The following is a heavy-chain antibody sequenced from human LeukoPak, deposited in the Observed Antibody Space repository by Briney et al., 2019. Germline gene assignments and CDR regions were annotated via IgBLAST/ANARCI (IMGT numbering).Heavy chain of an antibody. V-gene: IGHV4-4*02. D-gene: IGHD2-2*02. CDR1: VGSISSGNW. CDR2: IHHNGTR. J-gene: IGHJ6*02. Sequence: PSGTLSLTCGVSVGSISSGNWWSWARQAPEKGLEWIGEIHHNGTRNYNPSLKSRVTISADTFQNHFSLIVTSLTAADTAVYYCATAPILRGEGGEHYRCGMDVWGQGTTVIVSS. CDR3: ATAPILRGEGGEHYRCGMDV.